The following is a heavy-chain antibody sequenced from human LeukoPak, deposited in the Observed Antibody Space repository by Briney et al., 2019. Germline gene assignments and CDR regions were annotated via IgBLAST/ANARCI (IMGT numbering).Heavy chain of an antibody. CDR3: ATDSHYAFDF. Sequence: GGSLRLSCAAFGFIFSNYPMSWVRQAPGKGLEWVSNVRPGDSARSYADSVRGRFTISRDDAKNSLYLQMNSLRDEDTAVYYCATDSHYAFDFWGLGTLVTVSS. CDR1: GFIFSNYP. V-gene: IGHV3-48*02. CDR2: VRPGDSAR. J-gene: IGHJ4*02. D-gene: IGHD4-17*01.